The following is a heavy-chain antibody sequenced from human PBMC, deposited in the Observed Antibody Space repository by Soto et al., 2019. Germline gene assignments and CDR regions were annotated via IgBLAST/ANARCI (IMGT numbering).Heavy chain of an antibody. D-gene: IGHD6-13*01. Sequence: ASVKVSCKASGYTFTSYGISWVRQAPGQGLEWMGWISAYNGNTNYAQKLQGRVTMTTDTSTSTAYMELTSLTSEDTAVYYCARDHSISSSGAWWLDPWGQGTLVTVSS. V-gene: IGHV1-18*04. J-gene: IGHJ5*02. CDR3: ARDHSISSSGAWWLDP. CDR1: GYTFTSYG. CDR2: ISAYNGNT.